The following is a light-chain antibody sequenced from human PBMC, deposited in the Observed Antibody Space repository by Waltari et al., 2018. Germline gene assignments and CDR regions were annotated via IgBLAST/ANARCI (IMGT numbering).Light chain of an antibody. CDR2: SNSDGSH. Sequence: QLVLTQSPSASASLGASVKLTCTLSSGHSSNVIAWHQQQPEKGPRYLMKSNSDGSHSKGDGIPDCFSGASSGAERYLTIPRLQSEEEADYYCQTGGHGTWVFGGGTKLTVL. CDR1: SGHSSNV. V-gene: IGLV4-69*01. J-gene: IGLJ3*02. CDR3: QTGGHGTWV.